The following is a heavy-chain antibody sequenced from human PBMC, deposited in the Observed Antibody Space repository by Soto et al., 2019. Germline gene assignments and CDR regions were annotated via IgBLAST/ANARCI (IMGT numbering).Heavy chain of an antibody. V-gene: IGHV3-30*03. CDR3: ARTRGYSDYDLDY. CDR1: GFTVNFNG. D-gene: IGHD5-12*01. Sequence: RERALRLSFEACGFTVNFNGMDWVRQTPGKGLEWLAVISYDGTNIYYADSVKGLFTISRDSSENTLSLQMNSLRVDDTAVYYCARTRGYSDYDLDYWGQGTLVTVSS. CDR2: ISYDGTNI. J-gene: IGHJ4*02.